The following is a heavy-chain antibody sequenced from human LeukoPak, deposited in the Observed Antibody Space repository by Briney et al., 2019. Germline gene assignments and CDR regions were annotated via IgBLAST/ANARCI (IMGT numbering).Heavy chain of an antibody. Sequence: SETLSLTCTVSGGSISSYYWSWIRQPPGKGLEWIGEINHSGSTNYSPSLKSRVTISVDTSKNQFSLKLSSVTAADTAVYYCARVRIKVAVKGYYYYMDVWGKGTTVTVSS. CDR3: ARVRIKVAVKGYYYYMDV. CDR1: GGSISSYY. J-gene: IGHJ6*03. CDR2: INHSGST. D-gene: IGHD3-16*01. V-gene: IGHV4-34*01.